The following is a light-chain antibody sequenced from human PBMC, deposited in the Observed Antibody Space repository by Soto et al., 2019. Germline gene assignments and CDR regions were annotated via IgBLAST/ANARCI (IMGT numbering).Light chain of an antibody. CDR1: SSDVGGYNL. CDR2: EVS. Sequence: QSVLTQPASVSGSPGQSITISCTGTSSDVGGYNLVSWYQQHPGKAPKLMIYEVSKRPSGVSNRFSGSKSGNTASLTISGLQAEDEADYYCCSYAGSSTVPIFGTGTKLTVL. CDR3: CSYAGSSTVPI. V-gene: IGLV2-23*02. J-gene: IGLJ1*01.